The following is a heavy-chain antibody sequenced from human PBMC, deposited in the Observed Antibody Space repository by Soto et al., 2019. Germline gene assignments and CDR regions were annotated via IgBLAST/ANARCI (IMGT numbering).Heavy chain of an antibody. CDR3: AADAGYYDFWSGPKHYYGMDV. J-gene: IGHJ6*02. CDR1: GFTFTSSA. Sequence: SVKVSCKSSGFTFTSSAVQWVRQARGQRLEWIVWIVVGSGNTNYAQKFQERVTITRDMSTSTAYMELSSLRSEDTAVYYCAADAGYYDFWSGPKHYYGMDVWGQGTTVTVSS. D-gene: IGHD3-3*01. CDR2: IVVGSGNT. V-gene: IGHV1-58*01.